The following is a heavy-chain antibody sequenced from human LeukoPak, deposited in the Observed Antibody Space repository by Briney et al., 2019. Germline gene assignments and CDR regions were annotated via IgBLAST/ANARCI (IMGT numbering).Heavy chain of an antibody. CDR3: AKERNGRAVAGLFDY. Sequence: PGGSLRLSCAASGFTFSSYAMSWVRQAPGKGLEWVSGISSSGGNTYHADSVKGRFSISRDNSKNTLYPQMNSLRAEDTALYYCAKERNGRAVAGLFDYWGQGTLVTVSS. J-gene: IGHJ4*02. CDR1: GFTFSSYA. CDR2: ISSSGGNT. V-gene: IGHV3-23*01. D-gene: IGHD6-13*01.